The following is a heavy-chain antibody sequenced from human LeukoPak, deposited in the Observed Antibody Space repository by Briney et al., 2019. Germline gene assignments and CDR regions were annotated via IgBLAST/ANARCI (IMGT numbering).Heavy chain of an antibody. Sequence: PGGSLRLSCAASGFTFSSYSMNWVRQAPGKGLEWVSSISSSSSYIYYADSVKGRFTIPRDNAKNSLYLQMNSLRAEDTAVYYCARAPPTVTTPLIDYWGQGTLVTVSS. CDR1: GFTFSSYS. J-gene: IGHJ4*02. V-gene: IGHV3-21*01. CDR3: ARAPPTVTTPLIDY. D-gene: IGHD4-17*01. CDR2: ISSSSSYI.